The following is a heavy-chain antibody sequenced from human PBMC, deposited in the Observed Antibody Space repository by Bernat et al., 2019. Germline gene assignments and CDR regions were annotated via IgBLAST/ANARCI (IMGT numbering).Heavy chain of an antibody. CDR3: ARRIAVAL. CDR2: ISYDGSNN. Sequence: QVQLVESGGGVVQPGRSLRLSCAASGFTFSSYGMHWVRQAPGKGLEWVAVISYDGSNNYYADSVKGRFTISRDNSKNTLYLQMNSLRAEDTAVYYYARRIAVALWGQGTLVTVSS. J-gene: IGHJ4*02. CDR1: GFTFSSYG. D-gene: IGHD6-19*01. V-gene: IGHV3-30*03.